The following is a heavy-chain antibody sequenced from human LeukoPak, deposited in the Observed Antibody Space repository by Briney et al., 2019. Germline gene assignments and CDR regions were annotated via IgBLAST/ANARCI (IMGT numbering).Heavy chain of an antibody. J-gene: IGHJ5*02. CDR1: GYTFTGCY. Sequence: ASVKVSCKASGYTFTGCYMHWVRQAPGQGLEWMGWINPNSGGTNYAQKFQGRVTMTRDTSISTAYMELSRLRSDDTAVYYCARTITMVRGVIGWFDPWGQGTLVTVSS. CDR2: INPNSGGT. D-gene: IGHD3-10*01. V-gene: IGHV1-2*02. CDR3: ARTITMVRGVIGWFDP.